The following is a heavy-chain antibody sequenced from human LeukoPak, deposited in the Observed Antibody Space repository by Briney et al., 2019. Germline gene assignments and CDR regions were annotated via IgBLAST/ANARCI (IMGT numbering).Heavy chain of an antibody. CDR2: IWYGGSNK. Sequence: PGKSLRLSCAASGLTFRNYGMHWVRQAPGKGLEWVAVIWYGGSNKYYADSVKGRFTISGDNSKDTLYLQMNSLRAEDTAVYYCATDRNSGKYYDYWGQGTLVTVSS. CDR3: ATDRNSGKYYDY. J-gene: IGHJ4*02. CDR1: GLTFRNYG. V-gene: IGHV3-33*01. D-gene: IGHD1-26*01.